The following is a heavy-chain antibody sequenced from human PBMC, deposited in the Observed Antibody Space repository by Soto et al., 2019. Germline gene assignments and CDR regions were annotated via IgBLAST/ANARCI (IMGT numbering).Heavy chain of an antibody. D-gene: IGHD2-21*02. Sequence: PGGSLRLSCAASGFTFSSYAMSWVRQAPGKGLEWVSAISGSGGSTYYADSVKGRFTISRDNSKNTLYLQMNSLRAKDTAVYYCAKAGDFVVVTATHWGQGTLVTVSS. V-gene: IGHV3-23*01. CDR1: GFTFSSYA. CDR3: AKAGDFVVVTATH. J-gene: IGHJ4*02. CDR2: ISGSGGST.